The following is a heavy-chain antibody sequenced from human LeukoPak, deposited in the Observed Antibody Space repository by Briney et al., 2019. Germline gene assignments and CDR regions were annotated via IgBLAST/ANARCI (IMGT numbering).Heavy chain of an antibody. D-gene: IGHD2-2*02. V-gene: IGHV3-74*01. Sequence: QPGGPLRLSCAASGFTFSSYWMHWVRQAPGKGLVWVSRINTDGSSTNYADSVKGRFTISRDNAKNSLYLQMNSLRAEDTAVYYCARAGRYCSSTSCYRGGNWFDPWGQGTLVTVSS. CDR3: ARAGRYCSSTSCYRGGNWFDP. J-gene: IGHJ5*02. CDR2: INTDGSST. CDR1: GFTFSSYW.